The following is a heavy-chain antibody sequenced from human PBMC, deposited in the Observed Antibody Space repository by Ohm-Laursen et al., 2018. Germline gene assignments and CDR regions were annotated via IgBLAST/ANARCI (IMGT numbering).Heavy chain of an antibody. CDR1: GFTFDDYA. CDR3: ARHYDSSGLDAFDI. CDR2: ISWNSGSI. V-gene: IGHV3-9*01. J-gene: IGHJ3*02. Sequence: SLRLSCAASGFTFDDYAMHWVRQAPGKGLEWVSGISWNSGSIGYADSVKGRFTISRDNAKNSLYLQMNSLRAEDTALYYCARHYDSSGLDAFDIWGQGTMVTVSS. D-gene: IGHD3-22*01.